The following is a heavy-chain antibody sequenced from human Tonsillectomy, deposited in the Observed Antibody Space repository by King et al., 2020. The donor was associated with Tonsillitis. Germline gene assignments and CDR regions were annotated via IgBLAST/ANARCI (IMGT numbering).Heavy chain of an antibody. V-gene: IGHV3-30-3*01. Sequence: VQLVESGGGVVQPGRSLRLSCAASGFTFSTYAIHWVRQAPGKGLEWVAFISYDESNKKYADSVKGRFIISRDNSKNSVYLQMNSLRAEDSAVYYCARDPLRYFQLYLDYWGQGTLVTVSS. D-gene: IGHD3-9*01. CDR2: ISYDESNK. J-gene: IGHJ4*02. CDR1: GFTFSTYA. CDR3: ARDPLRYFQLYLDY.